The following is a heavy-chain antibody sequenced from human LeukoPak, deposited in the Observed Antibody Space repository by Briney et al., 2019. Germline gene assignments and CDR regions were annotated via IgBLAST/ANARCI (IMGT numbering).Heavy chain of an antibody. CDR2: ISSSSSTI. J-gene: IGHJ3*01. D-gene: IGHD2-21*01. V-gene: IGHV3-48*01. CDR3: AKDGRQGAYDV. CDR1: GFTFSSYS. Sequence: SGGSLRLSCAASGFTFSSYSMNWVRQAPGKGLEWVSYISSSSSTIYYADSVKGRFTISRDNAKNSQYLQMNSLTTEDTAFYYCAKDGRQGAYDVWGQGTLVTVS.